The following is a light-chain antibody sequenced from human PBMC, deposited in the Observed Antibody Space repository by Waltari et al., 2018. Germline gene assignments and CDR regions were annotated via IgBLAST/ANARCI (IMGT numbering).Light chain of an antibody. Sequence: DIVMTQSPDSLAVSLGERATINCKSSQSVLYSSDNRNYLAWYQQQPGQPPNLLIYWASTRESGVTDRFSGSGSGTDFTLTISSLQAEDVAVYYCQQYYITPLSFGGGTKVEIK. CDR1: QSVLYSSDNRNY. CDR2: WAS. CDR3: QQYYITPLS. J-gene: IGKJ4*01. V-gene: IGKV4-1*01.